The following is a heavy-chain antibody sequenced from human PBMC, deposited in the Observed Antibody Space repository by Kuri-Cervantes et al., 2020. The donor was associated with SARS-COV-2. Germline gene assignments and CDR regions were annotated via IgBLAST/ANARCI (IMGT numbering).Heavy chain of an antibody. CDR1: GFTVNYYW. J-gene: IGHJ4*02. Sequence: GESLKISCAASGFTVNYYWMIWVRQAPGGGLEWVANVKQDGSETYYVESVKGRFTISRDNAKNSLYLQMNSLRADDTAVYYCVRLGAAYVDTLVVMRAVHYFDSWGQGTLVTVSS. CDR3: VRLGAAYVDTLVVMRAVHYFDS. CDR2: VKQDGSET. D-gene: IGHD5-18*01. V-gene: IGHV3-7*03.